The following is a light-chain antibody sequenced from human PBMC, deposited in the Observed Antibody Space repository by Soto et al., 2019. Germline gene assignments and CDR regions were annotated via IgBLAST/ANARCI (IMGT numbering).Light chain of an antibody. Sequence: DIQMTQSPSSLSASVGDRVTITCQASQEISNYLNWYQQKAGKAPKLLIYDASNLETGVPSRFIGSGSGTDFTFTISSLQPEDIATYYCQQYDNIPRTFVQGTKVEIK. CDR2: DAS. J-gene: IGKJ1*01. CDR3: QQYDNIPRT. V-gene: IGKV1-33*01. CDR1: QEISNY.